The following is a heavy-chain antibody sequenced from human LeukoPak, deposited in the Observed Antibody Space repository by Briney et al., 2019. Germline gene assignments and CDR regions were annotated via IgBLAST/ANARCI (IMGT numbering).Heavy chain of an antibody. D-gene: IGHD3-3*01. CDR3: ARPNDFWSGYRRNYMDV. Sequence: GGSLKLSCEDSGFTFRSYEMNWVRQAPGKGLEWIAYLSSSGSAFSYADSVKGRFTIARDNAKNSLYLQMNSLRAEDTAVYYCARPNDFWSGYRRNYMDVWGKGTTVTVSS. CDR2: LSSSGSAF. CDR1: GFTFRSYE. J-gene: IGHJ6*03. V-gene: IGHV3-48*03.